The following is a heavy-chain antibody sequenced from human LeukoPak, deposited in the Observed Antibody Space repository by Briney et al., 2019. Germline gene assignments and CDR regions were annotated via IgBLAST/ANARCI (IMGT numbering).Heavy chain of an antibody. CDR1: GFAFSLYW. V-gene: IGHV3-7*01. CDR3: ANSPMILDGHY. CDR2: INPDGTKT. D-gene: IGHD3-22*01. Sequence: GGSLRLSCAASGFAFSLYWMNWVRQAPGKGLEWVANINPDGTKTSYADFVEGRFSISRDNAKNLLYLQMRSLRAGDTAVYYCANSPMILDGHYWGHGTLVTVSS. J-gene: IGHJ4*01.